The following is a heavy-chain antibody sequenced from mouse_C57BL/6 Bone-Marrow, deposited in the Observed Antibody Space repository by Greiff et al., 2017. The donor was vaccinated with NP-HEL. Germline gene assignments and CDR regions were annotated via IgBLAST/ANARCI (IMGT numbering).Heavy chain of an antibody. Sequence: VQLQQSGAELVRPGASVKLSCTASGFNIKDDYMHWVKQRPEQGLEWIGWIDPENGDTEYASKFQGKATIPADTSSNTAYLQLSSLTSEDTAVYYCTTSIYYYGSSYWYFDVWGTGTTVTVSS. CDR1: GFNIKDDY. CDR3: TTSIYYYGSSYWYFDV. J-gene: IGHJ1*03. D-gene: IGHD1-1*01. V-gene: IGHV14-4*01. CDR2: IDPENGDT.